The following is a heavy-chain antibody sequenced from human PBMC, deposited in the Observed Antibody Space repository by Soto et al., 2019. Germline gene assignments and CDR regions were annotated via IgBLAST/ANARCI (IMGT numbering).Heavy chain of an antibody. CDR3: AREKSATWIVNGLYNCFDT. J-gene: IGHJ5*02. Sequence: SQTLSLTCAISGDSVSSSSAAWNWIRQSPSRGLEWLGRTYYRSKWYNDYAVSVKSRITINPDTSKNQFSLQLNSVTPEDTAVYYCAREKSATWIVNGLYNCFDTWGQGTLVTVSS. CDR1: GDSVSSSSAA. D-gene: IGHD5-12*01. CDR2: TYYRSKWYN. V-gene: IGHV6-1*01.